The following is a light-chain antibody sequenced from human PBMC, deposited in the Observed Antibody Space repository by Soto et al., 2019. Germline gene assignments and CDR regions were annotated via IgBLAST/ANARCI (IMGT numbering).Light chain of an antibody. CDR1: QSVSSSF. Sequence: EMALARTPGTRGLWRVERARQCGVASQSVSSSFLAWYQQKPGQAPRLLIYGASSRATGIPDRFSRSAPGTDFTLTISRLEPEDFAVYYCQQYGSSPLTFGGGTKVDIK. CDR3: QQYGSSPLT. J-gene: IGKJ4*01. V-gene: IGKV3-20*01. CDR2: GAS.